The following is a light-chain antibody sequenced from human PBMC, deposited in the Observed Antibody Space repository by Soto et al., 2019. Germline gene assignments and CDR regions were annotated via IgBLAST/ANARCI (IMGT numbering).Light chain of an antibody. V-gene: IGLV2-14*01. CDR1: SSDVGGYNY. J-gene: IGLJ1*01. CDR2: EVS. CDR3: SLYTRRSNFYV. Sequence: QSALTQPASVSGSPGQSITISCTGTSSDVGGYNYVSWYQQHPGKAPKLMIYEVSNRPSRVSNRFSGSKSGNTASLTIYGLQAEEEADYYCSLYTRRSNFYVFGTGNKLTVL.